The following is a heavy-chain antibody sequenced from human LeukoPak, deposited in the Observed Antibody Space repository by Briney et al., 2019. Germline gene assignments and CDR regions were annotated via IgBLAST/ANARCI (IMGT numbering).Heavy chain of an antibody. CDR2: ISAYNGNT. Sequence: GASVKVSCKASGYTFTSYGISWVRQAPGQGLEWMGGISAYNGNTNYAQKLQGRVTMTTDTSTSTAYMELRSLRSDDTAVYYCARSYITMVRGVIIKGRYNWFDPWGQGTLVTVSS. CDR1: GYTFTSYG. V-gene: IGHV1-18*04. J-gene: IGHJ5*02. D-gene: IGHD3-10*01. CDR3: ARSYITMVRGVIIKGRYNWFDP.